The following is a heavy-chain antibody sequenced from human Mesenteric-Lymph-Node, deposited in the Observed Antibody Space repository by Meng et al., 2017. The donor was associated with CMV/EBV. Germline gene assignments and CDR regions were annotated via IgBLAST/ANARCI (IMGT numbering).Heavy chain of an antibody. Sequence: GRLQPGVAWLLQPLRTRPLTSAVHGWSCSGYYWSWIRQPPGKGLEWIGEINHSGSTNYNPSLKSRVTISVDTSKNQFSLKLSSVTAADTAVYYCARHQRWLKSEGGFNYWGQGTLVTVSS. V-gene: IGHV4-34*01. J-gene: IGHJ4*02. CDR3: ARHQRWLKSEGGFNY. D-gene: IGHD4-23*01. CDR2: INHSGST. CDR1: GWSCSGYY.